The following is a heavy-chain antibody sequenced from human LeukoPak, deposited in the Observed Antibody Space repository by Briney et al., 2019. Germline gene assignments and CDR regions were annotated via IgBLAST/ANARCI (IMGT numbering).Heavy chain of an antibody. Sequence: GGSLRLSCEASGFPFDGYALHWVRQAPGKGLEWVALISYNGNIIEYADSVKGRLTISRDNSKNTLFLLMNSLTREDTAVYYCARGVEVVAADVFDHWGQGSLVTVSS. CDR2: ISYNGNII. CDR3: ARGVEVVAADVFDH. J-gene: IGHJ4*02. D-gene: IGHD2-2*01. V-gene: IGHV3-30*04. CDR1: GFPFDGYA.